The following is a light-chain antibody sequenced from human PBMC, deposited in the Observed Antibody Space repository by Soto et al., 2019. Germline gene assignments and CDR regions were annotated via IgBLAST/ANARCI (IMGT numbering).Light chain of an antibody. CDR1: RGISSN. Sequence: EIVLSQSPGTLSLSPGERATLSFRAIRGISSNLAWYQQKPGQAPRLLIYDASSRATGIPDRFSGSGSGTDFTLTISRLEPEDFAVYYCQHYGRSPGLFTFGPGTKVDI. V-gene: IGKV3-20*01. J-gene: IGKJ3*01. CDR2: DAS. CDR3: QHYGRSPGLFT.